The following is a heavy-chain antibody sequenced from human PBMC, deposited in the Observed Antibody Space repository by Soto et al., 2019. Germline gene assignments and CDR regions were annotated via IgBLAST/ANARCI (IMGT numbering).Heavy chain of an antibody. CDR2: IDNSGRNA. J-gene: IGHJ4*02. D-gene: IGHD1-1*01. Sequence: GGSLRLSCAVSGFTFSQFAMSWARQAPGQGLEWVSSIDNSGRNAFYADSVKGRFTLSRDNFKNTLYLQMNGLRAEDSAIYYCARLYNSASAYWGQGTLVTVSS. V-gene: IGHV3-23*01. CDR1: GFTFSQFA. CDR3: ARLYNSASAY.